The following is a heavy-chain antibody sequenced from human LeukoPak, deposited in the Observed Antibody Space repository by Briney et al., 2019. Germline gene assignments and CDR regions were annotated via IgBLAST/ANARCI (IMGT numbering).Heavy chain of an antibody. D-gene: IGHD1-26*01. V-gene: IGHV1-46*01. CDR2: INPSGGST. Sequence: GASVKVSCKASGYTFTSYYMHWVRQAPGQGLEWMGIINPSGGSTSYAQKFQGRVTMTRDTSTSTVYMELSSLRSEDTAVYYCAREPLGASSPNWFDPWGQGTLVTVSP. CDR3: AREPLGASSPNWFDP. J-gene: IGHJ5*02. CDR1: GYTFTSYY.